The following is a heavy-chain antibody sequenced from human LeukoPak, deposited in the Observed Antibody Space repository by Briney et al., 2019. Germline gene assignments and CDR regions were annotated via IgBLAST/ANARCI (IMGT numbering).Heavy chain of an antibody. CDR3: ARLVNYDGSGQKIFDY. D-gene: IGHD3-22*01. V-gene: IGHV5-10-1*01. CDR1: GYSFTSYW. J-gene: IGHJ4*02. Sequence: GESLKISCKGSGYSFTSYWINWVRQMPGKGLEWMGTIDPSDSYTNYSPSFQGHVTISADKSIYTASLQWSSLKASDTAMYYCARLVNYDGSGQKIFDYWGQGTLVTVSS. CDR2: IDPSDSYT.